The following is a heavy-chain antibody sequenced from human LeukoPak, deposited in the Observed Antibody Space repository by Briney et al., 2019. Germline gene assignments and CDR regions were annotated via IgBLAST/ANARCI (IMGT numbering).Heavy chain of an antibody. CDR2: IIPIFGTA. D-gene: IGHD1-7*01. J-gene: IGHJ4*02. CDR3: ARTPRGTGTEFDY. CDR1: GGTFRTYA. V-gene: IGHV1-69*06. Sequence: SVKVSCKPSGGTFRTYAISWVRQAPAQGLEWMGRIIPIFGTANYAQKFQGRVTITADKSTSTAYMELSSLRSEDTAVYYCARTPRGTGTEFDYWGQGTLVTVSS.